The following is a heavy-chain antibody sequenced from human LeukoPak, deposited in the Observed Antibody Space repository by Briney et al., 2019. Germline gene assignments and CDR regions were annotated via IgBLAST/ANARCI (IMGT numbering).Heavy chain of an antibody. CDR3: ARDCRGYSGYDHDAFDI. D-gene: IGHD5-12*01. J-gene: IGHJ3*02. CDR2: IYSGGST. CDR1: GFTVSSNY. V-gene: IGHV3-66*01. Sequence: GGSLRLSCAASGFTVSSNYINWVRQAPGKGLEWVSVIYSGGSTYYADSVKGRFTISRDNSKNTLYLQMNSLRAEDTAVYYCARDCRGYSGYDHDAFDIWGQGTMVTVSS.